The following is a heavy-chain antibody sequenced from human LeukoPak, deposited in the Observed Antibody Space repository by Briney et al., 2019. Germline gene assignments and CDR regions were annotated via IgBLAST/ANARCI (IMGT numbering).Heavy chain of an antibody. CDR2: ISSDGIDK. CDR3: AKDKGREGDY. CDR1: GFPFSNYG. J-gene: IGHJ4*02. V-gene: IGHV3-30*18. Sequence: PGRSLRLSCAASGFPFSNYGMHWVRQAPGKGLEWVAVISSDGIDKYYADSVKGRFTTSRDNSKNTLYLQMSSLRAEDTAVYYCAKDKGREGDYWGQGNLVTVSS.